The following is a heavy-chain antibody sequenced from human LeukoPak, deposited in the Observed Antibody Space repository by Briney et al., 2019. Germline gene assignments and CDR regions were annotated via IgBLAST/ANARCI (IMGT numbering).Heavy chain of an antibody. D-gene: IGHD6-13*01. J-gene: IGHJ4*02. CDR3: ARERSSSWYVFDY. CDR1: GFTFSSYG. CDR2: IWFDGSNK. Sequence: GRSLRLSCAASGFTFSSYGMHWVRQAPGKGLEWVAVIWFDGSNKFYRDSVRGRFTISRDDSKNTLYLQMHSLRVEDTAVYYCARERSSSWYVFDYWGQGTLVTVSS. V-gene: IGHV3-33*01.